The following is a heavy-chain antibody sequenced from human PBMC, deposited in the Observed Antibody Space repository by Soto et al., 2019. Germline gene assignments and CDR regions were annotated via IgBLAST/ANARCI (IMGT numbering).Heavy chain of an antibody. CDR3: ARGVAVAGTDYYYGMDV. CDR1: GGTFSSYA. V-gene: IGHV1-69*01. D-gene: IGHD6-19*01. CDR2: IIPIFGTA. J-gene: IGHJ6*02. Sequence: QVQLVQSGAEVKKPGSSVKVSCKASGGTFSSYAISWVRQAPGQGLEWMGGIIPIFGTANYAQKFQGRVTITADESTSTAYMELSSLRSEDTAVYYCARGVAVAGTDYYYGMDVWGQGTTVTFSS.